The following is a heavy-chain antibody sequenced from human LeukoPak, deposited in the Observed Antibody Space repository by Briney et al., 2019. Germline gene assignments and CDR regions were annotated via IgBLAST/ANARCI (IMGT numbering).Heavy chain of an antibody. CDR1: GFTFSSYA. J-gene: IGHJ6*03. CDR2: ISSNGGST. Sequence: PGGSLRLSCAASGFTFSSYAMHWVRQAPGKGLECVSAISSNGGSTYYANSVKGRFTISRDNSKNTLYLQMGSLRAEDMAVYYRARVPPPLGTMDVWGKGTTVTVSS. V-gene: IGHV3-64*01. CDR3: ARVPPPLGTMDV. D-gene: IGHD1-1*01.